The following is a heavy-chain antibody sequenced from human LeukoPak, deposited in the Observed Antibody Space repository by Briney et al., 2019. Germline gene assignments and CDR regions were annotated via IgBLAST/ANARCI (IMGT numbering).Heavy chain of an antibody. V-gene: IGHV3-7*01. CDR1: GFTFSRYW. D-gene: IGHD5-24*01. CDR3: ARDSWGDDHKGGL. J-gene: IGHJ4*02. CDR2: ISPLGSEK. Sequence: GGSLRLSCVASGFTFSRYWMTWVRQAPGKGLEWVANISPLGSEKYYVDSVKGRFTISRDNTKNSLYLQMNSLRAEDTAVYYCARDSWGDDHKGGLGGQGTLVTVSS.